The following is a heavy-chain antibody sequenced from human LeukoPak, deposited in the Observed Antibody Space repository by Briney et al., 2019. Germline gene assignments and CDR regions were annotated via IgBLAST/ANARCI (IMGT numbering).Heavy chain of an antibody. J-gene: IGHJ3*02. V-gene: IGHV1-18*01. CDR1: GCTFSSYD. D-gene: IGHD6-19*01. Sequence: GASVKVSCKASGCTFSSYDINWVRQAPGQGLEWMGWISTYNGNTEYAQNFQGRVTMTTDTSTNTAYMDLRSLRSDDTAVYYCARGASSGWDDAFDIWGQGTMVTVSS. CDR3: ARGASSGWDDAFDI. CDR2: ISTYNGNT.